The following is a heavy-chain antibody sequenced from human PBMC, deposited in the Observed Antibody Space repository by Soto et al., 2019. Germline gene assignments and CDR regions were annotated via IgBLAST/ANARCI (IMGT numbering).Heavy chain of an antibody. CDR2: INHSGST. CDR3: ARVHYPFDY. V-gene: IGHV4-34*01. CDR1: GGSFSGYY. Sequence: PSETLSLTCAVYGGSFSGYYWSWIRQPPGKGLEWIGEINHSGSTNYNPSLKSRVTISVDTSKNQFSLKLSSVTAADTAVYYCARVHYPFDYWGQGTLVTVSS. D-gene: IGHD3-10*01. J-gene: IGHJ4*02.